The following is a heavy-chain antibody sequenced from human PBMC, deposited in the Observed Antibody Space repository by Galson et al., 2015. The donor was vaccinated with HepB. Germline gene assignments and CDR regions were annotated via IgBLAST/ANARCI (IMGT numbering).Heavy chain of an antibody. CDR3: ATWSERITMIVADY. V-gene: IGHV1-69-2*01. CDR1: GYTFTDYY. J-gene: IGHJ4*02. Sequence: VKVSCKVSGYTFTDYYMHWVQQAPGKGLEWMGLVDPEDGETIYAEKFQGRVTITADTSTDTAYMELSSLRSEDTAVYYCATWSERITMIVADYWGQGTLVTVSS. CDR2: VDPEDGET. D-gene: IGHD3-22*01.